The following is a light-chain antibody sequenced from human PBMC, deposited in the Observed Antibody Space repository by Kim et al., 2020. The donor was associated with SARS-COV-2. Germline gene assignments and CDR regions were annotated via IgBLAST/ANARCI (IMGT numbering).Light chain of an antibody. CDR3: QHRRNWPLT. CDR1: QSVSSY. J-gene: IGKJ4*01. V-gene: IGKV3-11*01. Sequence: LSPGERATLSCRASQSVSSYLAWYQQKPGQAPRLLIYEASNRATGIPARFSGSGSGTDFTLTISSLEPEDFAIYYCQHRRNWPLTFGGGTKVDIK. CDR2: EAS.